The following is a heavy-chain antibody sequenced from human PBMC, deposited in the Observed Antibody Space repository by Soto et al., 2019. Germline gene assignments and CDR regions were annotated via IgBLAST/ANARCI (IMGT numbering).Heavy chain of an antibody. CDR1: GFTFSSYA. CDR2: ISGSGGST. D-gene: IGHD6-13*01. J-gene: IGHJ5*02. V-gene: IGHV3-23*01. Sequence: LSCAASGFTFSSYAMSWVRQAPGKGLEWVSAISGSGGSTYYADSVKGRFTISRDNSKNTLYLQMNSLRAEDTAVYYCAKDERYRSRWSYNRFDPWGQGTLVTVSS. CDR3: AKDERYRSRWSYNRFDP.